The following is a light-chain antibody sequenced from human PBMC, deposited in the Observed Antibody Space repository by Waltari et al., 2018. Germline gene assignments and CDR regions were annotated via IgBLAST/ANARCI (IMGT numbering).Light chain of an antibody. J-gene: IGKJ1*01. V-gene: IGKV1-5*03. CDR2: KAS. Sequence: DIQMTQSPSTLSASVGDRVTITCRATESVSSWLAWYQQKPGTAPRLLIYKASTLESGVPSRFSGSGSGTEFTLTISSLQPDDVAIYYCQQYSSYSTFGQGTKVDIK. CDR3: QQYSSYST. CDR1: ESVSSW.